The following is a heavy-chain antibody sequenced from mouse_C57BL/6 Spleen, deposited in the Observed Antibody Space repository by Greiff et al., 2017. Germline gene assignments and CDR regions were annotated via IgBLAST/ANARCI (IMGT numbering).Heavy chain of an antibody. V-gene: IGHV5-9-1*02. CDR3: TRDGGTYFDV. CDR2: ISSGGDYI. D-gene: IGHD2-3*01. J-gene: IGHJ1*03. Sequence: EVKVEESGEGLVKPGGSLKLSCAASGFTFSSYAMSWVRQTPEKRLEWVAYISSGGDYIYYADTVKGRFTISRDNARNTLYLQMSSLKSEDTAMYYCTRDGGTYFDVWGTGTTVTVSS. CDR1: GFTFSSYA.